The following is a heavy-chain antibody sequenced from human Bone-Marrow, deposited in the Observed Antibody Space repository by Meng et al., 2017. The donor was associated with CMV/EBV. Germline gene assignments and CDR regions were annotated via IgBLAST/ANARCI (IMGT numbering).Heavy chain of an antibody. J-gene: IGHJ6*02. CDR1: GCTFSSYA. V-gene: IGHV3-30*04. CDR3: AKDAAMVYNYYYYGMDV. CDR2: ISYDGSNK. D-gene: IGHD5-18*01. Sequence: WGSLRLSCAASGCTFSSYAMHWVRQAPGKGLEWVALISYDGSNKYYADSVKGRFTISRDNSKNTPLLQMHSLRADDTAVYYCAKDAAMVYNYYYYGMDVWGQGTTVTVSS.